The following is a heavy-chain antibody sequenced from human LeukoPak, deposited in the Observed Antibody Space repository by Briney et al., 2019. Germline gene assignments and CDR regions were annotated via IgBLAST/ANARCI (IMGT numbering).Heavy chain of an antibody. J-gene: IGHJ4*02. CDR2: IYHSGST. V-gene: IGHV4-4*02. CDR3: ARIDGYSNGLTYFDY. CDR1: GGSISSSNW. D-gene: IGHD6-19*01. Sequence: SETLSLTCAVSGGSISSSNWWSWVRQPPGKGLEWIGEIYHSGSTNYNPSLKSRVTISVDKSKNQLSLKLSSVTAADTAVYYCARIDGYSNGLTYFDYWGQGTLVTVSS.